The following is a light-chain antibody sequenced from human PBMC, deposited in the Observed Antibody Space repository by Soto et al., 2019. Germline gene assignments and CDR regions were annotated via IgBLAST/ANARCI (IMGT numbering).Light chain of an antibody. V-gene: IGKV1-27*01. CDR2: AAS. J-gene: IGKJ1*01. CDR3: QHYNSYSEA. Sequence: DIQITQSPSSLCASVGDRVTITCRASQSISSYLNWYQQKPGTVPKLLIYAASTLQSGVPSRFSGSGSGTDFTLTISSLQPDDFATYYCQHYNSYSEAFGQGTKVDIK. CDR1: QSISSY.